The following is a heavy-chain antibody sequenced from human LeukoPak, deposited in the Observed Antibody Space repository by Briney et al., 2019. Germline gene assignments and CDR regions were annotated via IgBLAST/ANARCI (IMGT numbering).Heavy chain of an antibody. CDR3: ARGLILGYCSSTSCMVHGMDV. J-gene: IGHJ6*02. CDR1: GGSISSYY. CDR2: INHSGST. D-gene: IGHD2-2*01. Sequence: PSETLSLTCTVSGGSISSYYWSWIRQPPGKGLEWIGEINHSGSTNYNPSLKSRVTISVDTSKNQFSLKLSSVTAADTAVYYCARGLILGYCSSTSCMVHGMDVWGQGTTVTVSS. V-gene: IGHV4-34*01.